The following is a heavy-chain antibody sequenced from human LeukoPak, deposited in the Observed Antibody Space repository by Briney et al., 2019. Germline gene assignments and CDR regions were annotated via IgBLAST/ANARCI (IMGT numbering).Heavy chain of an antibody. CDR3: ASKIFGIAAAGASGDY. V-gene: IGHV3-48*04. CDR2: ISSSSSII. D-gene: IGHD6-13*01. J-gene: IGHJ4*02. CDR1: GFTFSSYS. Sequence: PGGSLRLSCAASGFTFSSYSMNWVRQAPGKGLEWVSYISSSSSIIYYADSVKGRFTISRDNAKNSLYLQMNSLRAEDTAVYYCASKIFGIAAAGASGDYWGQGTLVTVSS.